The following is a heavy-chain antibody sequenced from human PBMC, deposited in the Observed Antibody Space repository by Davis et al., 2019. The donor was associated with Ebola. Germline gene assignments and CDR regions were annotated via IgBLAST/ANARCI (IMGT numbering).Heavy chain of an antibody. CDR2: IIPIFGTA. CDR3: AREITYGDYVYNRQYYYYGMDV. CDR1: GGTFSSYA. Sequence: SVKVSCKASGGTFSSYAISWVRQAPGQGLEWMGGIIPIFGTANYAQKFQGRVTITADESTSTAYMELSSLRSEDTAVYYCAREITYGDYVYNRQYYYYGMDVWGQGTTVTVSS. V-gene: IGHV1-69*13. D-gene: IGHD4-17*01. J-gene: IGHJ6*02.